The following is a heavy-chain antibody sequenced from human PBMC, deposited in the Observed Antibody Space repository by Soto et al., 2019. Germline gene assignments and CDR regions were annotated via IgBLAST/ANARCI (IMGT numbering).Heavy chain of an antibody. V-gene: IGHV4-59*01. CDR1: GGSISSYY. J-gene: IGHJ5*02. CDR2: IYYSGST. Sequence: SETLSLTCTVSGGSISSYYWSWIRQPPGKGLEWIGYIYYSGSTNYNPSLKSRVTISVDTSKNQFSLKLSSVTAADTAVYYCARVSNEDDFWGGYSWFDPWGQGTLVTVSS. D-gene: IGHD3-3*01. CDR3: ARVSNEDDFWGGYSWFDP.